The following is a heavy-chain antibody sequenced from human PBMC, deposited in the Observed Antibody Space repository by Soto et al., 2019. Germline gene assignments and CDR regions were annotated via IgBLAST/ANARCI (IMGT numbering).Heavy chain of an antibody. CDR2: VWYDGSEK. D-gene: IGHD1-20*01. CDR3: ARDGHNCKHGFDY. J-gene: IGHJ4*02. Sequence: PGGSLRLSCAASGLTFSNYAMHWVRQAPGKGLEWVAVVWYDGSEKYYADSVKGRFTISRDNSKNTLYLEMNSLRAEDTAVYFCARDGHNCKHGFDYWGQGTLVTVSS. CDR1: GLTFSNYA. V-gene: IGHV3-33*01.